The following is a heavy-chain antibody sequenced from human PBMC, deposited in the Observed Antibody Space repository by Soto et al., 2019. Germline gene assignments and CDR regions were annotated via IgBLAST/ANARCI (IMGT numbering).Heavy chain of an antibody. D-gene: IGHD2-2*01. Sequence: PSETLSLSCAASGFTFSSYAMSWVRQAPGKGLEWVSAISGSAGSTYYADSVKGRFTISRDNSKNTLYLQMNSLRAEDTAVYYCAKGSSNVLDAFDIWGQGTMVTVSS. J-gene: IGHJ3*02. CDR1: GFTFSSYA. CDR3: AKGSSNVLDAFDI. V-gene: IGHV3-23*01. CDR2: ISGSAGST.